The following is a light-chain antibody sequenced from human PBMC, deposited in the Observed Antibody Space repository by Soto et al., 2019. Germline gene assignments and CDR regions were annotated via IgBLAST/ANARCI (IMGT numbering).Light chain of an antibody. V-gene: IGKV3-20*01. Sequence: EVVLTQSPGTLSLSPGERATLSCRASQSVSNNYFAWYQQKPGQAPRLLLFGSSDWATGIPDRFSGSGSGTDFSLTISRLEPEYFAVYYCQQYGSSPPYTFGQGTKLEIK. CDR2: GSS. CDR3: QQYGSSPPYT. J-gene: IGKJ2*01. CDR1: QSVSNNY.